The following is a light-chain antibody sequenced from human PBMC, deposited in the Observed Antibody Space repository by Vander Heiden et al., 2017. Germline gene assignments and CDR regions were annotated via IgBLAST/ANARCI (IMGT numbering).Light chain of an antibody. CDR2: QEY. V-gene: IGLV3-1*01. CDR1: KWGITD. Sequence: SYELTQPPSVSVAPGQTASVSCSGDKWGITDVSWYQQKPGQSPVVVIYQEYKRPSGIPERFSGSNSGNTATLTIRGTQAMDEADYYCQGWDSNTVVFGGGTKLTVL. CDR3: QGWDSNTVV. J-gene: IGLJ2*01.